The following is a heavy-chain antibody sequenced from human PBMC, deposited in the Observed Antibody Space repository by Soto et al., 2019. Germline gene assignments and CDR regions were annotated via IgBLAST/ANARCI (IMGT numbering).Heavy chain of an antibody. V-gene: IGHV1-18*01. Sequence: ASVKVSCKASGYTFTSYGISWVRQAPGQGLEWMGWISAYNGNTNYAQKLQGRVTMTTDTSTSTAYMELRSLRSDDTAVYYCARVTEYCSGGSCYQKDFDYWGQGTLVTVSS. CDR3: ARVTEYCSGGSCYQKDFDY. D-gene: IGHD2-15*01. CDR1: GYTFTSYG. J-gene: IGHJ4*02. CDR2: ISAYNGNT.